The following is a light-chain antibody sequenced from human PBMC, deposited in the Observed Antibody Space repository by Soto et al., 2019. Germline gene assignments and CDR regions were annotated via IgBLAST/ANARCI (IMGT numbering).Light chain of an antibody. CDR2: EVS. CDR1: SSDVGGYNY. CDR3: SSYTTANTYV. J-gene: IGLJ1*01. Sequence: QSALTQPASVSGSPGRSITISCNGTSSDVGGYNYVSWYQQHPGKAPKLMIYEVSNRPSGVSNRFSGSKSGNTASLTISGLQAEDEADYYCSSYTTANTYVFGTGTKLTVL. V-gene: IGLV2-14*01.